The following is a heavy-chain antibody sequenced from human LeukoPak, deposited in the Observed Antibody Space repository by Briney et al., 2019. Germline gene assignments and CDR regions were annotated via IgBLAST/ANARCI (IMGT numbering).Heavy chain of an antibody. J-gene: IGHJ4*02. D-gene: IGHD1-26*01. CDR2: ISSGGYNT. Sequence: GGALRLSCAASGFTFSSYAMSWVRQAPGKGLDWVSSISSGGYNTYYADSVKGRFTISRDNSKNTLYLQVNSLRAEDTAVYYCAKGLSGNYFPFDYWGQGTLVTVSS. V-gene: IGHV3-23*01. CDR3: AKGLSGNYFPFDY. CDR1: GFTFSSYA.